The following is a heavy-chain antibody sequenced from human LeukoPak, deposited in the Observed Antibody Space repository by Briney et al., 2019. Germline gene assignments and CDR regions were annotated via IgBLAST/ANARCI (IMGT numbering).Heavy chain of an antibody. CDR2: ISSDGSST. CDR3: ARTAYSDYSLGF. Sequence: RGSLRLSCAASGFTFSNYWMHWVRQAPGKGLVWVSRISSDGSSTSYADSVKGRFTISRDNAKNTLYLQMNSLRAEDTAVYYCARTAYSDYSLGFWGQGTLVTVSS. J-gene: IGHJ4*02. D-gene: IGHD5-12*01. V-gene: IGHV3-74*01. CDR1: GFTFSNYW.